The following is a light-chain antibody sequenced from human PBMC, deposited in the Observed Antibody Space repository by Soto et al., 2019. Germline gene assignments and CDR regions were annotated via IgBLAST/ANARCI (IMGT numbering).Light chain of an antibody. Sequence: EIVMTQSPATLFVSPGDRAILSCRAGQGVTTNFAWYQQKSGQSPRLLIYDVSHRATGVPARFSGTGSETDFTLTISGLQSEDSAVYFCQQYNNWPFSFGQGTRLEIK. J-gene: IGKJ5*01. CDR3: QQYNNWPFS. CDR1: QGVTTN. V-gene: IGKV3-15*01. CDR2: DVS.